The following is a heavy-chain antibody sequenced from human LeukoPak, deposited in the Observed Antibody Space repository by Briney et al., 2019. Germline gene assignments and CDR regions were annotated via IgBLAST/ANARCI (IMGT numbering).Heavy chain of an antibody. CDR2: IRNKANSYTT. J-gene: IGHJ4*02. Sequence: SGGSLRLSCAASGFTFSDHYMDWVRQAPGKGLEWVGRIRNKANSYTTEYAASGKGRFTISRDDLQNSLYLQMNSLKTEDTAVYYCGRAGRSGSYGYFDSWGQGTLVTVSS. CDR3: GRAGRSGSYGYFDS. V-gene: IGHV3-72*01. D-gene: IGHD1-26*01. CDR1: GFTFSDHY.